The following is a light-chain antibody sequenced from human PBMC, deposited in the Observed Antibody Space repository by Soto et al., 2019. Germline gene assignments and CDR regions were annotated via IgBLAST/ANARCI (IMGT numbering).Light chain of an antibody. CDR2: EVS. CDR3: SSYASSITPTV. Sequence: QSALTQPASVSGSPGQSITISCTGTSSDVGYYNYVSWYQQHPGKAPKLVIYEVSNRPSGVSSRFSGSKSGNTASLTISGLQAEDEADYYCSSYASSITPTVFGGGTKLTVL. V-gene: IGLV2-14*01. J-gene: IGLJ3*02. CDR1: SSDVGYYNY.